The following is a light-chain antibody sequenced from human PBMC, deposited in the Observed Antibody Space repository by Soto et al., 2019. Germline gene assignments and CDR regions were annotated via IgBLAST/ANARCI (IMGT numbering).Light chain of an antibody. J-gene: IGKJ4*01. Sequence: DIQMTQSTSYVSASVGDRVTITCRASQGISSWLAWYQQKPGTAPNLLISAASSLQSGVPSRFSGSGSGTDFTLIISNLQPEDFAIYYCQQANSFPLTFGGGTKVEIK. CDR2: AAS. CDR1: QGISSW. V-gene: IGKV1-12*01. CDR3: QQANSFPLT.